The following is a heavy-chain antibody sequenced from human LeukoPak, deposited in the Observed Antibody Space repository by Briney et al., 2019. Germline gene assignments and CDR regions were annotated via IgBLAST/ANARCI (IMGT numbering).Heavy chain of an antibody. CDR2: ITSSSSYI. D-gene: IGHD6-19*01. V-gene: IGHV3-21*01. J-gene: IGHJ4*02. Sequence: GGSLRLSCAASGFTFSSYSMNWVRQAPGKGLEWVSSITSSSSYIYSADSVKGRFTISRDNAKNSLYLQMNSLRAEDTAVYYCARAVAGTIDYWGQGTLVTVSS. CDR3: ARAVAGTIDY. CDR1: GFTFSSYS.